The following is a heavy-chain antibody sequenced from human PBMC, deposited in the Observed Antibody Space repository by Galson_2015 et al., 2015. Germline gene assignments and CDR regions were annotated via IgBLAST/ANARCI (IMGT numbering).Heavy chain of an antibody. V-gene: IGHV5-51*03. Sequence: QSGAEVTKPGESLQISCKGSGYSFTSYWIGWVRQMPGKGLEWMGIIYPGDSDTRYSPSFQGQVTISADKSISTAYLQWSSLKASDTAIHYCARLTGVSTACDPYGMDFSRHGTTVTVSS. J-gene: IGHJ6*02. CDR2: IYPGDSDT. CDR1: GYSFTSYW. D-gene: IGHD5-18*01. CDR3: ARLTGVSTACDPYGMDF.